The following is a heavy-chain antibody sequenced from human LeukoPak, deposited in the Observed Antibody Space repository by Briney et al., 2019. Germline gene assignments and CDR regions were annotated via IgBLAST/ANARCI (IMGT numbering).Heavy chain of an antibody. Sequence: ASVKVSCKASGYPFIGNYVHWVRQAPGQGLEWMGWINPNSGGTQYSQKFQGRVTLTRDTSITTGYMELSGLTSDDTAVYYCASLSYYDLSGYFYWGQGTLVTVSS. CDR1: GYPFIGNY. D-gene: IGHD3-22*01. J-gene: IGHJ4*02. CDR3: ASLSYYDLSGYFY. V-gene: IGHV1-2*02. CDR2: INPNSGGT.